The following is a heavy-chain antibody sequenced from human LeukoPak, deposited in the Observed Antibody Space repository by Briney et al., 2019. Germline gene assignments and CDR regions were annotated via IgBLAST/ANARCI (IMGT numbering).Heavy chain of an antibody. CDR1: GFTFSSYS. J-gene: IGHJ5*02. CDR3: ATLTAANNWFDP. CDR2: ISSSSSYI. Sequence: GGSLRLSCAASGFTFSSYSMNWVRQAPGKGLEWVSSISSSSSYIYYADSVKGRFTISRDNAKNSLYLQMNGLRAEDTAVYYCATLTAANNWFDPWGQGTLVTVSS. D-gene: IGHD6-13*01. V-gene: IGHV3-21*01.